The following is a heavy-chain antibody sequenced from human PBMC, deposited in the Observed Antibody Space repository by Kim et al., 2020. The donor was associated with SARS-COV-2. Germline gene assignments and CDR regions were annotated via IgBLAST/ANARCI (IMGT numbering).Heavy chain of an antibody. Sequence: ASVKVSCKASGYTHKAYPLNWVRQAPGQGLEWMGWINTNIGNPTYAQGFTGRFIFSLDTSVATAYLQIDSLKTEDTAVYFCARGAFNGWYRLFDPCGQGT. CDR2: INTNIGNP. CDR1: GYTHKAYP. D-gene: IGHD6-19*01. V-gene: IGHV7-4-1*01. J-gene: IGHJ5*02. CDR3: ARGAFNGWYRLFDP.